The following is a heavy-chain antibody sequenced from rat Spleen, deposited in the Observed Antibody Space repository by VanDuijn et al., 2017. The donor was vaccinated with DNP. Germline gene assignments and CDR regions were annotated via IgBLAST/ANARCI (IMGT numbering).Heavy chain of an antibody. CDR2: ISIKTRNYAT. J-gene: IGHJ4*01. D-gene: IGHD4-1*01. V-gene: IGHV10-4*01. CDR3: TRGARAMDA. Sequence: EVQVVESGGGLVQPKGSLKLSCAVSGFDFNTHAMSWVRQAPGKGLDWVASISIKTRNYATLHADSVKERFTISRDDSQSMVYLQMNNLKPEDTALYYCTRGARAMDAWGQGTSVTVSS. CDR1: GFDFNTHA.